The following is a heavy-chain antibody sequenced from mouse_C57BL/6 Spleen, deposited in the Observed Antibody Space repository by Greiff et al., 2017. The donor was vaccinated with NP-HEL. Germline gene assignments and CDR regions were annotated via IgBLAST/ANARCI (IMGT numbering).Heavy chain of an antibody. Sequence: VQLQESDAELVKPGASVKISCKVSGYTFTDHTIHWMKQRPEQGLEWIGYIYPRDGSTKYNEKFKGKATLTADKSSSTAYMQLNSLTSEDSAVYFCARSNYYGSSYLYAMDYWGQGTSVTVSS. J-gene: IGHJ4*01. V-gene: IGHV1-78*01. CDR1: GYTFTDHT. CDR2: IYPRDGST. D-gene: IGHD1-1*01. CDR3: ARSNYYGSSYLYAMDY.